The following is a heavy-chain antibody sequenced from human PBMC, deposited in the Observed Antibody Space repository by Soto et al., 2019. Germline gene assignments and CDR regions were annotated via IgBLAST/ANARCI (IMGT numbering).Heavy chain of an antibody. D-gene: IGHD3-22*01. CDR1: CGSISSGGYY. V-gene: IGHV4-31*03. CDR2: IYYSGST. J-gene: IGHJ5*02. CDR3: ARVDDSSANWFDP. Sequence: PSETLSLTCTFSCGSISSGGYYWSWIRQHPGKGLEWIGYIYYSGSTYYNPSLKSRVTISVDTSKNQFSLKLSSVTAADTAVYYCARVDDSSANWFDPWGQGTLVTVSS.